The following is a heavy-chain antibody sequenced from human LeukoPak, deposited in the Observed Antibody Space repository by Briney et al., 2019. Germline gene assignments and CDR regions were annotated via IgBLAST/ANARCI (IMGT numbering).Heavy chain of an antibody. CDR2: ISAYNGNT. CDR3: ARGYYYDSSGYLDY. CDR1: GYTFTNNY. Sequence: GASVKVSCKASGYTFTNNYLHWVRQAPGQGLEWMGWISAYNGNTNYAQKLQGRVTMTTDTSTSTAYMELRSLRSDDTAVYYCARGYYYDSSGYLDYWGQGTLVTVSS. V-gene: IGHV1-18*04. D-gene: IGHD3-22*01. J-gene: IGHJ4*02.